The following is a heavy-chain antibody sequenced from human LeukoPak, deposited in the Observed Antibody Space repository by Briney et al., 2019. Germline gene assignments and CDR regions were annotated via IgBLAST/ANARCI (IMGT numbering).Heavy chain of an antibody. D-gene: IGHD3-22*01. CDR1: GYTFTSYY. CDR2: INPSGGST. V-gene: IGHV1-46*01. CDR3: ARVGRYYDSSGYYSWSFDY. J-gene: IGHJ4*02. Sequence: ASVKVSCKASGYTFTSYYMHWVRQAPGQGLEWMGIINPSGGSTSYAQKFQGRVTMTRDTSTSTVNMELSSLRSEDTAVYYCARVGRYYDSSGYYSWSFDYWGQGTLVTVSS.